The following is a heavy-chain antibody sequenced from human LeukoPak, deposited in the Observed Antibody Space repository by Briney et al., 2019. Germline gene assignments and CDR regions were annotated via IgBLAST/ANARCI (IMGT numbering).Heavy chain of an antibody. D-gene: IGHD6-13*01. CDR2: FDPEDGET. CDR3: ATDSPSGAAAGYFDY. V-gene: IGHV1-24*01. Sequence: ASVKVSCKVSGYTLTELSMHWVRQAPGKGLEWMGGFDPEDGETIYAQKFQGRVTMTEDTSTDTAYMELSSLRSEDTAVYYCATDSPSGAAAGYFDYWGQGTLVTVSS. J-gene: IGHJ4*02. CDR1: GYTLTELS.